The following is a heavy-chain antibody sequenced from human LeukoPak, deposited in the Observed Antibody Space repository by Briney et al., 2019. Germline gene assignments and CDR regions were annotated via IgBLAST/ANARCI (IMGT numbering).Heavy chain of an antibody. D-gene: IGHD6-19*01. CDR2: INDSGGT. CDR1: GGSFSSYY. Sequence: SETLSLTCAVYGGSFSSYYWSWIRQPPGKGLEWIGEINDSGGTNYSPSLKSRVSMSLDASKSQFSLKLRSVTAADTAIYYCARRMYDIGWVLDYWGQGALVTVSS. J-gene: IGHJ4*02. V-gene: IGHV4-34*01. CDR3: ARRMYDIGWVLDY.